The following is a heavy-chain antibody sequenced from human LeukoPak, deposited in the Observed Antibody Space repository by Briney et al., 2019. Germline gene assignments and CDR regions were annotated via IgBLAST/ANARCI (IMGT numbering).Heavy chain of an antibody. J-gene: IGHJ6*03. D-gene: IGHD2-2*01. V-gene: IGHV4-59*01. CDR1: GGSISSYN. Sequence: SETLSLTRTVSGGSISSYNWSWIRQPPGKGLEWIGYIYYSGSTNYNPSLKSRVTISVDTSKNQFSLKLSSVTAADTAVYYCASFGVPAALDYYYMDVWGKGTTVTVSS. CDR3: ASFGVPAALDYYYMDV. CDR2: IYYSGST.